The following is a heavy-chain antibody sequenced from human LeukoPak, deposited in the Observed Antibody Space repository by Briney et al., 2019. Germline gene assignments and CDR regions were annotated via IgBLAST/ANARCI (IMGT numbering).Heavy chain of an antibody. J-gene: IGHJ4*02. CDR3: ARLGGKLERSLDY. CDR1: GFTVSSNY. V-gene: IGHV3-53*04. D-gene: IGHD1-1*01. CDR2: IYSGGST. Sequence: GGSLRLSCAASGFTVSSNYMSWVRQAPGKGLEWVSVIYSGGSTYYADSVKGRFTISRHNSKNTLYLQMNGLRAEDTAVYYCARLGGKLERSLDYWGQGTLVTVSS.